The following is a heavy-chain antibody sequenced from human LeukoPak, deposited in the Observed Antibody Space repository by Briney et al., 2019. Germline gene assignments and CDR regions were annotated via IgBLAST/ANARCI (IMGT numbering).Heavy chain of an antibody. CDR3: ARVALGDSSGFYHFQH. CDR2: IYYSGSP. V-gene: IGHV4-34*01. CDR1: GGSFSGYY. D-gene: IGHD3-22*01. J-gene: IGHJ1*01. Sequence: SETLSLTCAVYGGSFSGYYWRWIPEPPGKGLEWIGDIYYSGSPNHNPSLRSRVTISVGTSKNQFSLRMSSLTAADTAVYYCARVALGDSSGFYHFQHWGQGALVTVSS.